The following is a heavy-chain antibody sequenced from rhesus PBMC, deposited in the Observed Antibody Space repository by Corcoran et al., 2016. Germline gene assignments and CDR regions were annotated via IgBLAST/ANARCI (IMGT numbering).Heavy chain of an antibody. CDR3: ARGFSGSYPYYYGLDS. V-gene: IGHV3-118*01. D-gene: IGHD3-16*01. CDR1: GFTFSSSA. CDR2: IRNKSKIYQT. J-gene: IGHJ6*01. Sequence: EVQLVESGGGLVQPGGSLRLSCAASGFTFSSSAMHWVRQASGKGLEWVVRIRNKSKIYQTGYAASVKGRFTISRDDSKNTAYLQMNSLKTEDTAVYYCARGFSGSYPYYYGLDSWGQGVVVTVSS.